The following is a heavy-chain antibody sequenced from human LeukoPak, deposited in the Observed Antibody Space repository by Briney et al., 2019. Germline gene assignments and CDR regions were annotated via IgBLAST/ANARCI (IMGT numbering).Heavy chain of an antibody. Sequence: SETLSLTCTVSGGSISSSSYYWGWIRQPPGKGLEWIGSIYYSGSTYYNPTLKSRVTIPVDTSKNQFSLKLSSVTAADTAVYYCARLTTVVKYFDYWGQGTLVTVSS. V-gene: IGHV4-39*01. J-gene: IGHJ4*02. CDR1: GGSISSSSYY. D-gene: IGHD4-23*01. CDR2: IYYSGST. CDR3: ARLTTVVKYFDY.